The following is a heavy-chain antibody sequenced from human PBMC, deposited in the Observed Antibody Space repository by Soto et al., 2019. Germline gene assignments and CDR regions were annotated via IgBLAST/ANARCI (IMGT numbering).Heavy chain of an antibody. CDR1: GFTFSSYA. D-gene: IGHD5-18*01. CDR3: ARDPYSYGPKFGYFDY. CDR2: ISYDGSNK. V-gene: IGHV3-30-3*01. J-gene: IGHJ4*02. Sequence: QVQLVESGGGVVQPGWSLRLSCAASGFTFSSYAMHWVRQAPGKGLEWVAVISYDGSNKYYADSVKGRFTISRDNSKNTLYLQMNSLRAEDTAVYYCARDPYSYGPKFGYFDYWGQGTLVTVSS.